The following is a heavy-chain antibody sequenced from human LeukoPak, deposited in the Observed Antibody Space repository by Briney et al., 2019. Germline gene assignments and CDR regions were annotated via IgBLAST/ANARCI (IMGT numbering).Heavy chain of an antibody. J-gene: IGHJ3*02. CDR2: IYYSGST. V-gene: IGHV4-31*03. CDR3: ARGRGIAVAADAFDI. D-gene: IGHD6-19*01. Sequence: SQTLSLTCTVSGGSISSGGYYWSWIRQHPGKGLEWIGYIYYSGSTYYNPSLKSRVTISVDTSKNQFSLKLSSVTAADTAVYYCARGRGIAVAADAFDIWGQGTMVTVSS. CDR1: GGSISSGGYY.